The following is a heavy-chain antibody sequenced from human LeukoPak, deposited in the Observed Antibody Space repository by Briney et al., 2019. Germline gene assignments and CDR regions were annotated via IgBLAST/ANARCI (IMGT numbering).Heavy chain of an antibody. CDR3: TQYYDVWGDNPGNGY. Sequence: GGSLRLSCAASGFSFSAFAIHWVRQASGKGLEWVGRIRSKGSNYATAYSASVSGRFTLSRDDSKTTAYLQMNSLKTEDTATYYCTQYYDVWGDNPGNGYWGQGTLVTVSS. CDR2: IRSKGSNYAT. V-gene: IGHV3-73*01. CDR1: GFSFSAFA. J-gene: IGHJ4*02. D-gene: IGHD3/OR15-3a*01.